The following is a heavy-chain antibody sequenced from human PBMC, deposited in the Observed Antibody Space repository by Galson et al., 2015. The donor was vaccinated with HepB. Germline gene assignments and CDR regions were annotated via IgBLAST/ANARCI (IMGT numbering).Heavy chain of an antibody. J-gene: IGHJ4*02. CDR1: GGSFSGYY. D-gene: IGHD3-3*01. Sequence: SETLSLTCAVYGGSFSGYYWSWIRQPPGKGLEWIGEINHSGSTNYNPSLKSRVTISVDTSKNQFSLKLSSVTAADTAVYYCARFQKFLEWLFDYWGQGTLVTVSS. CDR3: ARFQKFLEWLFDY. CDR2: INHSGST. V-gene: IGHV4-34*01.